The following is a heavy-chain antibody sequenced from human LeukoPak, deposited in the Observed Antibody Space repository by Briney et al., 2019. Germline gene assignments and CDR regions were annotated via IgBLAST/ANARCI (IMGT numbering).Heavy chain of an antibody. CDR2: INHSGST. CDR1: GVSFGGYY. J-gene: IGHJ4*02. V-gene: IGHV4-34*01. Sequence: PSETLSLTCAVYGVSFGGYYWSWIRQPPGKGLEGIGEINHSGSTNYNPSLKSRVTISVDTSKNQFSLKLSSVTAADTAVYYCARRRAQLFDYWGQGTLVTVSS. D-gene: IGHD2-2*01. CDR3: ARRRAQLFDY.